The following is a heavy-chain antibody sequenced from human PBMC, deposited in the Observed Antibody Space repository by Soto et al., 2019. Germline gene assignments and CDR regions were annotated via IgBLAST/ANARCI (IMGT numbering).Heavy chain of an antibody. V-gene: IGHV4-4*07. J-gene: IGHJ4*02. D-gene: IGHD1-26*01. CDR1: GDSISSYY. Sequence: KPSETLSLTCSVSGDSISSYYWTWFRQPAGKGLEWIGHVKTTGRTNYNPSLESRVTMSVDTFRNQIYLKVVSVTAADTAVYFCAKVAPRVGLTSGWGQGTRVTVSS. CDR2: VKTTGRT. CDR3: AKVAPRVGLTSG.